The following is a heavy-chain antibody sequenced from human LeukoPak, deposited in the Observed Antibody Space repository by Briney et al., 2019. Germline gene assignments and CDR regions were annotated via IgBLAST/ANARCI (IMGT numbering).Heavy chain of an antibody. CDR3: ARSSSLRGYYMDV. D-gene: IGHD6-6*01. CDR1: GDSFSSYY. Sequence: SETLSLTCTVSGDSFSSYYWSWIRQPPGKGLEWIGYIYYSGSTNYNPSLKSRVTISVDTSKNQFSLKLSSVTAADKAVYYCARSSSLRGYYMDVWGKGTTVTVSS. V-gene: IGHV4-59*01. J-gene: IGHJ6*03. CDR2: IYYSGST.